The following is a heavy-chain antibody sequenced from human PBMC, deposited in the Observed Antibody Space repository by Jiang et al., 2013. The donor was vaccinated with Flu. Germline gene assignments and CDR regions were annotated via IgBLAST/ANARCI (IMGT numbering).Heavy chain of an antibody. CDR3: ASRIADSSGYYPNWFDP. CDR2: IYYSGST. D-gene: IGHD3-22*01. CDR1: GGSISSSSYY. J-gene: IGHJ5*02. Sequence: GPGLVKPSETLSLTCTVSGGSISSSSYYWGWIRQPPGKGLEWIGSIYYSGSTYYNPSLKSRVTISVDTSKNQFSLKLSSVAAADTAVYYCASRIADSSGYYPNWFDPWGQGTLVTVSS. V-gene: IGHV4-39*01.